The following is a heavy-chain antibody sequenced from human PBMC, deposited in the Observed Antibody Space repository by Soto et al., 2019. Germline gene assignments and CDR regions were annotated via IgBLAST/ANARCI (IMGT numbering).Heavy chain of an antibody. V-gene: IGHV2-5*02. CDR3: AHSLGYSSSW. J-gene: IGHJ4*02. D-gene: IGHD6-13*01. CDR2: IYWDDDK. CDR1: GFSLSTSGTP. Sequence: QITLKESGPTLVKPTQTLTLTCTFSGFSLSTSGTPPPPTPHPPGKALEWLALIYWDDDKRYSPSLKSRLTITKDTSKNQVVLTMTNMDPVDTATYYCAHSLGYSSSWWGQGTLVTVSS.